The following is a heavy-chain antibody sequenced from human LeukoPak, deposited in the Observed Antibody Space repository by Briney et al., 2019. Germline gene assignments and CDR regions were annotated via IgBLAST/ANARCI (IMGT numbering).Heavy chain of an antibody. D-gene: IGHD5-12*01. CDR1: GGSMNSYY. V-gene: IGHV4-59*08. Sequence: TSETLSLTCTVSGGSMNSYYWSWIRQPPGKGLEWIGYIYYSGSSNYNPSLKSRVTISVDTSKNQFSLKLSSVTAADTAVYYCAGLQGLRLNHWGQGTLVTVSS. CDR3: AGLQGLRLNH. CDR2: IYYSGSS. J-gene: IGHJ4*02.